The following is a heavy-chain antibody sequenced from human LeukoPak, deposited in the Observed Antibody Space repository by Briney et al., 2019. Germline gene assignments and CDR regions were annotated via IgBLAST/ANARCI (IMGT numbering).Heavy chain of an antibody. Sequence: ASVKVSCKVSGYTFTDYYMHWVQQAPGKGLEWMGLVDPEDGETIYAEKLQGRVTITADTSTDTAYMELSSLRSEDTAVYYCATGKGDYYYYMDVWGKGTTVTVSS. CDR2: VDPEDGET. J-gene: IGHJ6*03. V-gene: IGHV1-69-2*01. CDR1: GYTFTDYY. CDR3: ATGKGDYYYYMDV.